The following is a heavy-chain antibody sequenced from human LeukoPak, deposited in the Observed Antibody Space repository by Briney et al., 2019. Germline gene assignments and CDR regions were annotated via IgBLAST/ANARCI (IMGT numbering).Heavy chain of an antibody. D-gene: IGHD3-22*01. Sequence: PGGSLRLSCAASGFTFSSYAMHWVRQAPGKGLEWVAVISYDGSNKYYADSVKGRFTISRDNSKNTLYLQMNSLRAEDTAVYYCARAHYDSSGYYFPQGYWGQGTLVTVSS. J-gene: IGHJ4*02. CDR3: ARAHYDSSGYYFPQGY. CDR2: ISYDGSNK. CDR1: GFTFSSYA. V-gene: IGHV3-30*04.